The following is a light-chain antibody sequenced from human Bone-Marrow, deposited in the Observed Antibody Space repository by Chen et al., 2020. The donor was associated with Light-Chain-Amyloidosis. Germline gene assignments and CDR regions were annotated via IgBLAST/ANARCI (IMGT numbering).Light chain of an antibody. CDR1: QTISSNY. CDR2: GSS. CDR3: QQYGTSPLT. J-gene: IGKJ4*01. V-gene: IGKV3-20*01. Sequence: EIVLTQSPGTRSLSPGEGANLSCRASQTISSNYLTWYQQKFGQAPRLLIYGSSSRATGIPDWFTGSGSGTDFTLTINRLEPEDFAMYYCQQYGTSPLTFGGGTKVEIK.